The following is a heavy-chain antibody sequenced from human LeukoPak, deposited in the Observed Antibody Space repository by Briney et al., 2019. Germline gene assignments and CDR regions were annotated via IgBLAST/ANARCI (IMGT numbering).Heavy chain of an antibody. CDR1: GYTFTSYD. CDR2: MNPNSGNT. V-gene: IGHV1-8*01. Sequence: ASVKVSCKASGYTFTSYDINWVRQATGQGLEWMGWMNPNSGNTGYAQKFQGRVTMTRNTPISTAYMELSSLRSEDTAVYYCARGQGYAWYYYYYMDVWGKGTTVTVSS. J-gene: IGHJ6*03. D-gene: IGHD5-12*01. CDR3: ARGQGYAWYYYYYMDV.